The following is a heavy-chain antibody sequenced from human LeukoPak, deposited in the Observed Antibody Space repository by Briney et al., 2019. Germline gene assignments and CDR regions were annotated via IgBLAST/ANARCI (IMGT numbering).Heavy chain of an antibody. J-gene: IGHJ5*02. Sequence: GASVKVSCKASGYTFTSYYMHWVRQAPGQGLEWMGRIIPILGIANYAQKFQGRVTITADKSTSTAYMELSSLRSEDTAVYYCARVGLDTMVRPIDPWGQGTLVTVSS. D-gene: IGHD3-10*01. CDR2: IIPILGIA. CDR1: GYTFTSYY. CDR3: ARVGLDTMVRPIDP. V-gene: IGHV1-69*04.